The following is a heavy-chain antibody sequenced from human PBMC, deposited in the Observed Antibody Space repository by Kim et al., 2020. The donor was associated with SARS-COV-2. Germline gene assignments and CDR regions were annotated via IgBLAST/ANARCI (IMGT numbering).Heavy chain of an antibody. CDR1: GFTFKDYG. CDR2: ISWDGGNT. CDR3: AKAISSSGSTSWFDY. J-gene: IGHJ4*02. Sequence: GGSLRLSCAGSGFTFKDYGMHWVRQPPGKGLEWVSGISWDGGNTVLVDSVKGRFTISRDNAKNFLYLQMNSLRPDDTAFYYCAKAISSSGSTSWFDYWGQGTLVTVSS. D-gene: IGHD3-3*01. V-gene: IGHV3-9*01.